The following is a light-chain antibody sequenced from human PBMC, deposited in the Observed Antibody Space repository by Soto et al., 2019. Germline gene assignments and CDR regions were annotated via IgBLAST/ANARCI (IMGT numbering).Light chain of an antibody. Sequence: QAVVTQEPSLTVSPGGTGSLTCGSSTGAVTSGHYPYWFQQKPGQASRTLIYDTFQTHFWTPGRFSGSLLGGKAALTLSCAQPEYEDEYYCLLAYSDDRRMYGGGTKVAVL. CDR1: TGAVTSGHY. CDR3: LLAYSDDRRM. J-gene: IGLJ3*02. CDR2: DTF. V-gene: IGLV7-46*01.